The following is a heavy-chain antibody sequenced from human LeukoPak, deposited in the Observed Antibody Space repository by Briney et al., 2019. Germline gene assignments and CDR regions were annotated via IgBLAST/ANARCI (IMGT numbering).Heavy chain of an antibody. D-gene: IGHD3-22*01. J-gene: IGHJ6*02. CDR3: ASSSDSSGYYRQLYYCYGMDV. V-gene: IGHV1-18*01. Sequence: ASVKVSCKASGYTFTSYGISWVRQAPGQVLEWMGWISAYNGNTNYAQKLQGRVTMTTDTSTSTAYMELRSLRSDDTAVYYCASSSDSSGYYRQLYYCYGMDVWGQGTTVTVSS. CDR1: GYTFTSYG. CDR2: ISAYNGNT.